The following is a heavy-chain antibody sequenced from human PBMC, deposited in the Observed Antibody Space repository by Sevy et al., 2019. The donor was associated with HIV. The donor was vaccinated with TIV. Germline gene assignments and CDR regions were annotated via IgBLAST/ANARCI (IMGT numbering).Heavy chain of an antibody. CDR2: INWDGSST. Sequence: GGSLRLSCAASGFTFDDYGMSWVRQAPGKGLEWLSGINWDGSSTGYADSVKGRFTISRDNVKNSLHLQMTSLRAEDTAFYYCAREKSCGGACYHFDHWGQGTLVTVSS. D-gene: IGHD2-21*02. CDR3: AREKSCGGACYHFDH. J-gene: IGHJ4*02. V-gene: IGHV3-20*04. CDR1: GFTFDDYG.